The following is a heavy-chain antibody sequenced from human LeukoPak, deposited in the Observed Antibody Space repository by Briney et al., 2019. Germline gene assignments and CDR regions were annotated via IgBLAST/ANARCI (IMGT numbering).Heavy chain of an antibody. CDR3: ARSYQHVAAHFDY. CDR1: GYTFSGCY. Sequence: ASVKVSCKASGYTFSGCYMHWVRQAPGQGLEWMGWINPNSGGTNYAQKFQGRVTMTRDTSISTAYMELSSLRSDDTAVYYCARSYQHVAAHFDYWGQGTLVTVSS. V-gene: IGHV1-2*02. J-gene: IGHJ4*02. D-gene: IGHD2-2*01. CDR2: INPNSGGT.